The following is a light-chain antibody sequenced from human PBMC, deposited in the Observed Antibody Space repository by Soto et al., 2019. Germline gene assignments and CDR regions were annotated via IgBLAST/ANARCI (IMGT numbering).Light chain of an antibody. Sequence: EVVMTQSPGTLSLSPGERSTLSCRASQSVSSSYLAWYQQKPGQAPRLLIYGASSRATGIPDRFSGSGSGTDFTLTISRLEPEDFAVYYCQQYGRSPTSGGGTKVDIX. CDR1: QSVSSSY. V-gene: IGKV3-20*01. CDR3: QQYGRSPT. CDR2: GAS. J-gene: IGKJ4*01.